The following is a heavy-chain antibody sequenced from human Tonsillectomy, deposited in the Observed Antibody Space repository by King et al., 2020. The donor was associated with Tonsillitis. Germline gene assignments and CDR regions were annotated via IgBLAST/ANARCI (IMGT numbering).Heavy chain of an antibody. CDR1: GFTFSSYS. CDR3: ARGGSPGGWYLDY. Sequence: VQLVESGGGLVKPGESLRLSCAASGFTFSSYSMNWVRQAPGKGLEWVSSISSSSSYIFYADSVKGRFTISRDNAKNSLYLQMNSLRAEDTAVYYCARGGSPGGWYLDYWGQGTLVTVSS. CDR2: ISSSSSYI. V-gene: IGHV3-21*01. J-gene: IGHJ4*02. D-gene: IGHD6-19*01.